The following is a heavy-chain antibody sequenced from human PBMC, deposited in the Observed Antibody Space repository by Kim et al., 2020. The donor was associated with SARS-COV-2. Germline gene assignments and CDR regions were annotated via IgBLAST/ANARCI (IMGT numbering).Heavy chain of an antibody. D-gene: IGHD6-13*01. CDR2: IYYSGST. Sequence: SETLSLTCTVSGGSISSSSYYWGWIRQPPGKGLEWIGSIYYSGSTYYNPSLKSRVTISVDTSKNQFSLKLSSVTAADTAVYYCAREYSSSWSAYWGQGTLVTVSS. CDR3: AREYSSSWSAY. J-gene: IGHJ4*02. V-gene: IGHV4-39*07. CDR1: GGSISSSSYY.